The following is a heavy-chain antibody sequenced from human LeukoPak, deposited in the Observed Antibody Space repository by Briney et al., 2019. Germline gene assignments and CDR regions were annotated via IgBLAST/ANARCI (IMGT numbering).Heavy chain of an antibody. Sequence: GASVKVSCKASGYTFTSYDINWVRQATGQGLEWMGWMNPNSGNTGYAQKFQGRVTMTRNTSISTAYMELSSLRSEDTAVYYCAKSTPLYRSGWYRLAYYYSGMDVWGQGTTAPVSS. V-gene: IGHV1-8*01. CDR3: AKSTPLYRSGWYRLAYYYSGMDV. D-gene: IGHD6-19*01. CDR2: MNPNSGNT. J-gene: IGHJ6*02. CDR1: GYTFTSYD.